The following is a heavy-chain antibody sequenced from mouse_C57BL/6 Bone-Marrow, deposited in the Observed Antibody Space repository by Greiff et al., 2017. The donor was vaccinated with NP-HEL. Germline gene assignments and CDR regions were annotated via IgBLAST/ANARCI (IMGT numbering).Heavy chain of an antibody. V-gene: IGHV1-9*01. CDR1: GYTFTGNW. Sequence: VQLQESGAELMKPGASVKLSCKATGYTFTGNWIEWVKQRPGPGLEWIGEILPGSGNTYYNERFKGKATFTADTTSNPAYMQLSSLTTEDSAIYYCARDYYGSSYFDYWGQGTTLTVSS. D-gene: IGHD1-1*01. J-gene: IGHJ2*01. CDR3: ARDYYGSSYFDY. CDR2: ILPGSGNT.